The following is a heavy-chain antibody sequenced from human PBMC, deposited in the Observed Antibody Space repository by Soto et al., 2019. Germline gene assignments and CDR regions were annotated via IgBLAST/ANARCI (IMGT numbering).Heavy chain of an antibody. Sequence: QVHLVQSGAEVKKPGASVKVSCKASGYTFTSYGITWVRQAPGQGLEWMGWISAHNGNTDYAQKLQGRGIVTRDSATSTAYMELSSLRSDDTAVYYCAGGRYGGYWGQGALVTVSS. V-gene: IGHV1-18*01. J-gene: IGHJ4*02. CDR3: AGGRYGGY. CDR2: ISAHNGNT. D-gene: IGHD3-10*01. CDR1: GYTFTSYG.